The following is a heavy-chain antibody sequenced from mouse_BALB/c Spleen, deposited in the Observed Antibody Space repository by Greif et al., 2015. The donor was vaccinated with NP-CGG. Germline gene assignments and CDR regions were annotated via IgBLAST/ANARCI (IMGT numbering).Heavy chain of an antibody. J-gene: IGHJ4*01. CDR2: ISYSGST. D-gene: IGHD2-3*01. CDR3: ARSALYDYYAMDY. CDR1: GDSITSGY. V-gene: IGHV3-8*02. Sequence: EVKLMESGPSLVKPSQTLSLTCSVTGDSITSGYWNWIRKFPGNKLEYMGYISYSGSTYYNPSLKSRISITRDTSKNQYYLQLNSVTTEDTATYYCARSALYDYYAMDYWGQGTSVTVSS.